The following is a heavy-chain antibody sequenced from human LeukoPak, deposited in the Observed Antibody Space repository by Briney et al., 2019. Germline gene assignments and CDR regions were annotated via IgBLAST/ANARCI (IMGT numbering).Heavy chain of an antibody. Sequence: RPGGSLRLSCAASGSTFSNYAMSWVRQAPGKGLEWVSPISGSGGSTYYADSVKGRFTISRDNSKNTLYLQMNSLRAEDTAVYYCANGHRFLEWLLWWGQGTLVTVSS. D-gene: IGHD3-3*01. V-gene: IGHV3-23*01. CDR3: ANGHRFLEWLLW. CDR2: ISGSGGST. CDR1: GSTFSNYA. J-gene: IGHJ4*02.